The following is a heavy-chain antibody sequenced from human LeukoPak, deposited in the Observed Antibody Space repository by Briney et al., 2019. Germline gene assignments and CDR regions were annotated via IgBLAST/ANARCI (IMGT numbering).Heavy chain of an antibody. V-gene: IGHV4-61*02. Sequence: SQTLSLTCTVSGDSISSGDYYWSWIRQPARKGLEWIGRISSSGSTNYNPSLKSRVTISVDTSKNQFSLKLSSVTAADTAVYFCARGPYSYDSSGAFDIWGQGTMVTVSS. J-gene: IGHJ3*02. CDR3: ARGPYSYDSSGAFDI. CDR1: GDSISSGDYY. D-gene: IGHD3-22*01. CDR2: ISSSGST.